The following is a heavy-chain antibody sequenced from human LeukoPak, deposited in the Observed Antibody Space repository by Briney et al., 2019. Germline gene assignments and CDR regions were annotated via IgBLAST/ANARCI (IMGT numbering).Heavy chain of an antibody. CDR1: GGSISNYY. Sequence: SETLSLTCTVSGGSISNYYWSWIRQSPGKGLEWIGYIYYSGSTNYNPSLKSRVTISVDTSKNQFSLKLSSVTAADTAVYYCARIKAGSRVLDYWGQGTLVTVSS. CDR2: IYYSGST. D-gene: IGHD6-13*01. CDR3: ARIKAGSRVLDY. V-gene: IGHV4-59*01. J-gene: IGHJ4*02.